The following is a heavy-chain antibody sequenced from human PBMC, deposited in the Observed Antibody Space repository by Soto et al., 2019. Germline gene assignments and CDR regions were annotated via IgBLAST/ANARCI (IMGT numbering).Heavy chain of an antibody. D-gene: IGHD2-15*01. CDR2: IYYSGST. J-gene: IGHJ5*02. Sequence: PSETLSLTCTVSGDSISSGGYYWSWIRQHPGKGLEWIGYIYYSGSTYYNPSLKSRVTISVDTSKNQFSLKLSSVTAADTAVYYCARGRDIVVVVATATTWFDPWGQGTLVTVSS. CDR1: GDSISSGGYY. CDR3: ARGRDIVVVVATATTWFDP. V-gene: IGHV4-31*03.